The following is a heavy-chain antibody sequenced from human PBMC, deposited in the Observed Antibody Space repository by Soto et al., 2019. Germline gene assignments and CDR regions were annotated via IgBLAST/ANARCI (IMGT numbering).Heavy chain of an antibody. CDR2: IIPILGIA. CDR1: GGTFSSYT. Sequence: QVQLVQSGAEVKKPGSSVKVSCKASGGTFSSYTISWVRQAPGQGLEWMGRIIPILGIANYAQKFQGRVTITADKSTSTAYMELSSLISEDTAVYYCARLGPDGGMDVWGQGTTVTVSS. CDR3: ARLGPDGGMDV. V-gene: IGHV1-69*02. J-gene: IGHJ6*02.